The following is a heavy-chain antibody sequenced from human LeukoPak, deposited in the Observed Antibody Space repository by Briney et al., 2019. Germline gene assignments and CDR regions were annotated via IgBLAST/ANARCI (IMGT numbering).Heavy chain of an antibody. D-gene: IGHD4/OR15-4a*01. J-gene: IGHJ3*02. Sequence: PGGSLRLSCTASGFTFGDYAMSWVRQAPGKGLEWVGFIRSKAYGGTTEYAASVKGRFTISRDDSKSIAYLQMNSLKTEDTAVYYCTRDLSETIQIPRDAFDIWGQGTMVTVSS. CDR1: GFTFGDYA. CDR2: IRSKAYGGTT. V-gene: IGHV3-49*04. CDR3: TRDLSETIQIPRDAFDI.